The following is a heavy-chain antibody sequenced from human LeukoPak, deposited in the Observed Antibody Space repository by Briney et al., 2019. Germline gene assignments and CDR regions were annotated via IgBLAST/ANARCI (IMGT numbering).Heavy chain of an antibody. D-gene: IGHD2-15*01. CDR3: ARYCSGGSCYRNWFDP. CDR2: IYYSGST. V-gene: IGHV4-31*03. CDR1: GGSISSGGYY. Sequence: SQTLSLTCTVSGGSISSGGYYWSWIRQHPGKGLEWIGSIYYSGSTYYNPSLKSRVTISVDTSKNQFSLKLSSVTAADTAVYYCARYCSGGSCYRNWFDPWGQGTLVTVSS. J-gene: IGHJ5*02.